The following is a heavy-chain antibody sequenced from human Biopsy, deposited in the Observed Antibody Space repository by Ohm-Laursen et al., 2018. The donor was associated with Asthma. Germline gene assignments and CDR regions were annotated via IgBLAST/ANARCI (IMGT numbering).Heavy chain of an antibody. CDR1: GDSITSGGCC. D-gene: IGHD2-21*02. J-gene: IGHJ4*02. V-gene: IGHV4-31*03. CDR2: IHHSGTS. CDR3: ARGVDRVTGLLDHFDS. Sequence: SQTLSLTCTVSGDSITSGGCCWNWIRQHPGKGLEWIGYIHHSGTSYFNPSLKSRVSFSRDTSKNQFSPKLTSVTAADTAVYYCARGVDRVTGLLDHFDSWGQGTLVTVSS.